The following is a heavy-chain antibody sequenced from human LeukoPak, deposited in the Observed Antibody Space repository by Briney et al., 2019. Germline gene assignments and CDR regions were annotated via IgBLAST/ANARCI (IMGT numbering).Heavy chain of an antibody. J-gene: IGHJ4*02. Sequence: AGGSLRLSCAASGFTFSSYAMSWVRQAPGKGLEWVSAISGSGGSTYYADSVKGRFTISRDNSKNTLYLQMNSLRVEDTAVYYCARDYYYYDSGSYYSNIANWGQGTLVTVSS. CDR2: ISGSGGST. CDR1: GFTFSSYA. V-gene: IGHV3-23*01. D-gene: IGHD3-10*01. CDR3: ARDYYYYDSGSYYSNIAN.